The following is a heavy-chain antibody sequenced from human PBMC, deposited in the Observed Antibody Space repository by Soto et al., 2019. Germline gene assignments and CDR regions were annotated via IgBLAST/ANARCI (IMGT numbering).Heavy chain of an antibody. CDR1: GGSISSYY. J-gene: IGHJ4*02. V-gene: IGHV4-59*01. D-gene: IGHD2-15*01. Sequence: SETLSLTCTVSGGSISSYYWSLIRQPPGKGLEWIGYIYYSGSTNYNPSLKSRVTISVDTSKNQFSLKLSSVTAADTAVYYCARYRDNCSGGSCYSYFDYWGQGTLVTVSS. CDR3: ARYRDNCSGGSCYSYFDY. CDR2: IYYSGST.